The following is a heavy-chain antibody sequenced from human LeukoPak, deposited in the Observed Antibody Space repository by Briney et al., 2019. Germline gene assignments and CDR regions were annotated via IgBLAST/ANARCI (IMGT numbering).Heavy chain of an antibody. D-gene: IGHD4-17*01. CDR3: ARSYGDDYYYYMDV. Sequence: SETLSLTCTVSGGSISSSSYYWGWIRQPPGKGLEWIGSIYYSGSTYYNPSLKSRVTISVDTSKNQFSLKLSSVTAADTAVYYCARSYGDDYYYYMDVWGKGTTVTISS. CDR1: GGSISSSSYY. CDR2: IYYSGST. J-gene: IGHJ6*03. V-gene: IGHV4-39*01.